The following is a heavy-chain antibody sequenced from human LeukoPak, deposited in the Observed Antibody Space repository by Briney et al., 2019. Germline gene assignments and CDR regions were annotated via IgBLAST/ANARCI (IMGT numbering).Heavy chain of an antibody. V-gene: IGHV1-46*01. Sequence: GASVKVSCKASGYTFTSYYMHWVRQAPGQGLEWMGIINPSGGSTSYAQKFQGRVTMTRDTSTSTVYMELSSLRSEDTAVYYCARGGIVVVPEPCYGMDVWGQRTTVTVSS. CDR3: ARGGIVVVPEPCYGMDV. J-gene: IGHJ6*02. CDR1: GYTFTSYY. D-gene: IGHD2-2*01. CDR2: INPSGGST.